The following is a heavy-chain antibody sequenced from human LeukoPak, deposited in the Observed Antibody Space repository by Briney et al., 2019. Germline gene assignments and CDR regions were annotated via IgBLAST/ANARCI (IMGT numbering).Heavy chain of an antibody. J-gene: IGHJ6*03. CDR1: GFTVSGSA. V-gene: IGHV3-73*01. CDR3: TREAYYYDSSGLRGSYYYYYYMDV. D-gene: IGHD3-22*01. Sequence: GGSLKLSCAASGFTVSGSAMHWVRQASGKGLEWVGRIRSKANSYATVYAASVKGRFTISRDDSKNTAYLQMNSLKTEDTAVYYCTREAYYYDSSGLRGSYYYYYYMDVWGKGTTVTVSS. CDR2: IRSKANSYAT.